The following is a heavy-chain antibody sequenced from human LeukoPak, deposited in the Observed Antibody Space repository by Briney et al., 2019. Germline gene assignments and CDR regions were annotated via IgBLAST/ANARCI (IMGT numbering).Heavy chain of an antibody. J-gene: IGHJ4*02. CDR3: ARRAYGDYDNYFDY. CDR2: IWYDGSNK. V-gene: IGHV3-33*01. CDR1: GFTFSSYG. D-gene: IGHD4-17*01. Sequence: GRSLRLSCAASGFTFSSYGMHWVRQAPGKGLEWVAVIWYDGSNKYYADSVKSRFTISRDNSKNTLYLQMSSLRAEDTAVYYCARRAYGDYDNYFDYWGQGTLVTVSS.